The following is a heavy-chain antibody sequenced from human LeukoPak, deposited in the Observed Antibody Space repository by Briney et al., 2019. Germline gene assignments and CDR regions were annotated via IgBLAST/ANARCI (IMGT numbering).Heavy chain of an antibody. V-gene: IGHV4-59*01. J-gene: IGHJ4*02. CDR1: GGSISSYY. Sequence: SSETLSLTCTVSGGSISSYYWSWIRQPPGKGLEWIGYIYYSGSTNYNPSLKSRVTISVDTSKNQFSLKLSSVTAADTAVYYCARETQAAAGFFDYWGQGTLVTVSS. CDR3: ARETQAAAGFFDY. D-gene: IGHD6-13*01. CDR2: IYYSGST.